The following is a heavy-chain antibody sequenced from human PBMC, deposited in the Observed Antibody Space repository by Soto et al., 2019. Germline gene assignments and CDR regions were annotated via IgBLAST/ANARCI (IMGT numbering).Heavy chain of an antibody. CDR1: GYTFNNYA. V-gene: IGHV1-3*04. J-gene: IGHJ6*02. CDR3: ARDSSAGAIFASPYYYGRYV. Sequence: QVQLVQSGPEVKKPGASVKVSCKAYGYTFNNYAMHWVRQAPGQRLEWMGWINTGNGNTKYSQKFQGRVTITRDTSATSASTGYMEVSSLRSEDTAIYYCARDSSAGAIFASPYYYGRYVWGQGTTVTVSS. CDR2: INTGNGNT. D-gene: IGHD3-3*01.